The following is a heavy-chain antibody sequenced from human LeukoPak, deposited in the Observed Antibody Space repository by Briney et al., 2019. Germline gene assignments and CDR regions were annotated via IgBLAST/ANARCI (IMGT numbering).Heavy chain of an antibody. CDR2: ISVYNGNT. J-gene: IGHJ6*03. CDR1: GYTFTSYG. D-gene: IGHD6-13*01. CDR3: ARGTYSSSWYVANYSYMDV. V-gene: IGHV1-18*01. Sequence: ASVKVSCEASGYTFTSYGTSGVREAPGQGLGRVGWISVYNGNTNYAQKLQGRVTMITDTSTSTAYMELRSLRSDDTAVYYCARGTYSSSWYVANYSYMDVWGKGTTVTVSS.